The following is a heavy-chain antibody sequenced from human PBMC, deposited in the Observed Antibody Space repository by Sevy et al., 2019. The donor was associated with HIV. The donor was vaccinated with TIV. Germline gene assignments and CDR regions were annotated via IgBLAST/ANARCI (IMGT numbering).Heavy chain of an antibody. D-gene: IGHD3-10*01. CDR3: AKDDGINSRLVYYFDN. J-gene: IGHJ4*02. CDR2: ISGSTTNT. V-gene: IGHV3-23*01. Sequence: GGSLRLSCAASGFTFSSYVMSWVRQAPGKGLEWDSVISGSTTNTYYADSVKGRFTISRDNSKNTLYLQMNSLRAEDTAVYYCAKDDGINSRLVYYFDNWGQGTLVTVSS. CDR1: GFTFSSYV.